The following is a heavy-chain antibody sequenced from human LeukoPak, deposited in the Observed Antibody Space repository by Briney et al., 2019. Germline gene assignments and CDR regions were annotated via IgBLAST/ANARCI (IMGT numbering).Heavy chain of an antibody. V-gene: IGHV4-34*01. Sequence: KPSETLSLTCAVYGGSFSGYYWSWIRQPPGKGLEWIGEINHSGSTNYNPSLKSRVTISVDTSKNQFSLKLSSVTAADTAVYYCARVPLYYYDSSGYPHDAFDIWGQGTMVTVS. CDR1: GGSFSGYY. D-gene: IGHD3-22*01. CDR3: ARVPLYYYDSSGYPHDAFDI. CDR2: INHSGST. J-gene: IGHJ3*02.